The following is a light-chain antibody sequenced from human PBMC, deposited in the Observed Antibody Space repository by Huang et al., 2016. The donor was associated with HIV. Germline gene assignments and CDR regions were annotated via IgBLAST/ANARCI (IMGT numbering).Light chain of an antibody. CDR2: AAY. CDR1: QDISSY. Sequence: IQLTQSPSSLSASVGDRVTITCRASQDISSYLAWYQQKPGKAPKLLIYAAYTLESGVPSRFSGSGSGTDFTLTINNLQPEDFATYYCLQLNSYPGTFGPGTNVDV. J-gene: IGKJ3*01. V-gene: IGKV1-9*01. CDR3: LQLNSYPGT.